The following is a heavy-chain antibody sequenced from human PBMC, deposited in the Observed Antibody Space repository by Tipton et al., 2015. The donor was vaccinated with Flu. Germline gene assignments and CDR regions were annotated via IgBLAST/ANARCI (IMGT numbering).Heavy chain of an antibody. V-gene: IGHV3-48*03. D-gene: IGHD3-10*01. CDR2: ISSSGSTI. CDR1: GFTFSTYE. J-gene: IGHJ6*02. CDR3: ARERDSGKNYGIYYYYGMDV. Sequence: SLRLSCTASGFTFSTYEMNWVRQAPGKGLEWVSYISSSGSTIYYADSVKGRFTISRDNAKNSLYLQMNSLRAEDTAVYYCARERDSGKNYGIYYYYGMDVWGQGTTVTVSS.